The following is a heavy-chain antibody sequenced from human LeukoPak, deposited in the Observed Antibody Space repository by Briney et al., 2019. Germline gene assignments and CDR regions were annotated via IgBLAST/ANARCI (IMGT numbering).Heavy chain of an antibody. CDR3: ARGPYSYDSSGAFDI. J-gene: IGHJ3*02. CDR2: IYHSGST. CDR1: GYSINSGYY. D-gene: IGHD3-22*01. Sequence: SETLSLTCTVSGYSINSGYYWGWIRQPPGKGLEWIGTIYHSGSTYYNPSLKSRVTISVYTSKNQFSLKLSSVTAADTAVYFCARGPYSYDSSGAFDIWGQGAMVTVSS. V-gene: IGHV4-38-2*02.